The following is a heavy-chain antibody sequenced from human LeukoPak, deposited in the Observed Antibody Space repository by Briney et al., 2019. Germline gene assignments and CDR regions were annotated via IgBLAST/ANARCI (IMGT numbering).Heavy chain of an antibody. D-gene: IGHD2-2*01. CDR3: ASGDHCSSTSCYGMAFDI. Sequence: PGGSLRLSCAASGFTFGPYTMNWVRQAPGKGLEWVSYISSSSDTIYYADSVKGRFTISRDSAKNSLYLQMNSLRAEDTAVYYCASGDHCSSTSCYGMAFDIWGQGTMVTVSS. V-gene: IGHV3-48*04. J-gene: IGHJ3*02. CDR2: ISSSSDTI. CDR1: GFTFGPYT.